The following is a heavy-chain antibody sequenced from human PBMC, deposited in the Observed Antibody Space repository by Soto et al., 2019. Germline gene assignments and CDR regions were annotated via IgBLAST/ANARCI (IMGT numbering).Heavy chain of an antibody. Sequence: QVQLVQSGAEVKKPGSSVKVSCKASGGTFSSYAISWVRQAPGQGLEWMGGIIPIFGTANYAQKFQGRVTITADESTSTAYMGLSSLRSEDTAVYYCARPRRYGWLEQTLDYWGQGTLVTVSS. CDR1: GGTFSSYA. D-gene: IGHD6-19*01. V-gene: IGHV1-69*12. CDR3: ARPRRYGWLEQTLDY. CDR2: IIPIFGTA. J-gene: IGHJ4*02.